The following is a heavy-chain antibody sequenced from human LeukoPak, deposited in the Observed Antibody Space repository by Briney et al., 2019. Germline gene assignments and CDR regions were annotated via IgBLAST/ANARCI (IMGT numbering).Heavy chain of an antibody. V-gene: IGHV7-4-1*02. Sequence: GASVKVSCKASGYTFSSYTMNWVRQAPGQGLEWMGWINTNTGNPTYAQAFTGRFVFSLDTSVSTAYLQISSLKPEDTAVYYCARGLYNSGYYYFDYWGQGTLVTVSS. CDR1: GYTFSSYT. J-gene: IGHJ4*02. CDR2: INTNTGNP. D-gene: IGHD6-19*01. CDR3: ARGLYNSGYYYFDY.